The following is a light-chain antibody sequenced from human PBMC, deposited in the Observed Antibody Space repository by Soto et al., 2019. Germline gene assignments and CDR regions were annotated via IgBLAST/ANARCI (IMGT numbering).Light chain of an antibody. CDR3: QQYGSSTGWT. V-gene: IGKV3-20*01. Sequence: EIVLTQSPGTLSLSPGERATLSCRASQSVSSSYLAWYQQKPGQAPRLLIYGASSRATGIPERFSGSGSGTDFTLTISRLEPEDFAVYYCQQYGSSTGWTFGQGTKVEIK. CDR1: QSVSSSY. J-gene: IGKJ1*01. CDR2: GAS.